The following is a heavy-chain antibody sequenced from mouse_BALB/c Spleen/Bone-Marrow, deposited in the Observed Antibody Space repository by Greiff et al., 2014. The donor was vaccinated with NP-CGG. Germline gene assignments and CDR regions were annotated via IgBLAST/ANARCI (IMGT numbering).Heavy chain of an antibody. J-gene: IGHJ3*01. D-gene: IGHD1-1*01. CDR1: GFNIKDTY. CDR2: IDPANGNT. V-gene: IGHV14-3*02. CDR3: ASYYYGSSRFAY. Sequence: VQLQQSGAELVKPGASVKLSCTASGFNIKDTYMHWVKQRPEQGLEWIGRIDPANGNTKYDPKFQGKATITADTSSNTAYLQLSXXXXEDXAVYYCASYYYGSSRFAYWGQGTLVTVSA.